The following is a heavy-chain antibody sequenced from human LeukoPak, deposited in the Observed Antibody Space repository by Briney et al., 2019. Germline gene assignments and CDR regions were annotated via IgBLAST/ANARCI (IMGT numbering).Heavy chain of an antibody. Sequence: PGGSLRLSCEASGFTFSSYDMHWVRQATGKGLEWVSGIATAGDTYYPGSVKGRFTISRGNAKNSLYLQMNSLRAEDTAVYYCARARGSGWYVNWFDPWGQGTLVTVSS. V-gene: IGHV3-13*01. CDR2: IATAGDT. D-gene: IGHD6-19*01. CDR3: ARARGSGWYVNWFDP. J-gene: IGHJ5*02. CDR1: GFTFSSYD.